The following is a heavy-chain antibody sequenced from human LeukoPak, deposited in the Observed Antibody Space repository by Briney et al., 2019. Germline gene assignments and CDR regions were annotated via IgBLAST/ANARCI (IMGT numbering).Heavy chain of an antibody. CDR3: ARNPGYSSGWYHTRGDYYYYYMDV. CDR1: GFTFSSDA. J-gene: IGHJ6*03. D-gene: IGHD6-19*01. Sequence: QPGRSLRLSCVASGFTFSSDAMHWVRQTPGKGLEWVSYISSSGSTIYYADSVKGRFTISRDNAKNSLYLQMNSLRAEDTAVYYCARNPGYSSGWYHTRGDYYYYYMDVWGKGTTVTISS. CDR2: ISSSGSTI. V-gene: IGHV3-48*03.